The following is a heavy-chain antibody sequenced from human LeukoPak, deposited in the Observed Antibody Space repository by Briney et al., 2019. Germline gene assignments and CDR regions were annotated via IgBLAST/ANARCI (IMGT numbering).Heavy chain of an antibody. CDR3: ARDQYCSSTSCSGGAFDI. Sequence: SGGSLRLSCAASGFTLSSYSMNWVRQAPGKGLEWVSSISRSSSYIYYADSVKGRFTISRDNAKNSLYLQMNSLRAEDTAVYYCARDQYCSSTSCSGGAFDIWGQGTMVTVSS. D-gene: IGHD2-2*01. V-gene: IGHV3-21*01. CDR1: GFTLSSYS. J-gene: IGHJ3*02. CDR2: ISRSSSYI.